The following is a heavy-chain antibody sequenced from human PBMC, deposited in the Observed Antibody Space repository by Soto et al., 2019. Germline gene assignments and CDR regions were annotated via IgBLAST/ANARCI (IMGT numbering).Heavy chain of an antibody. J-gene: IGHJ3*02. CDR2: IWYDGSNK. CDR1: GFTFSSYG. D-gene: IGHD4-17*01. CDR3: ARDRRLYGDKGGGAFDI. Sequence: QVQLVESGGGVVQPGRSLRLSCAASGFTFSSYGMHWVRQAPGKGLEWVAVIWYDGSNKYYADSVKGRFTISRDNSKNTLYLQMNSMRAEDTAVYYCARDRRLYGDKGGGAFDIWGQGTMVTVSS. V-gene: IGHV3-33*01.